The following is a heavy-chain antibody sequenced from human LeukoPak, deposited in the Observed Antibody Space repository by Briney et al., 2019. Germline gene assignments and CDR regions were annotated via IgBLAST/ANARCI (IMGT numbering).Heavy chain of an antibody. Sequence: PPGGSLRLSCAVSGFTFSSYVMSWVRQAPGKGLEWVSAISGSGGSTYYADSVKGRFTISRDNSKNTLYLQMNSLRAEDTAVYYCARGGKSGYYYGYWGQGTLVTVSS. J-gene: IGHJ4*02. CDR1: GFTFSSYV. CDR2: ISGSGGST. CDR3: ARGGKSGYYYGY. V-gene: IGHV3-23*01. D-gene: IGHD3-22*01.